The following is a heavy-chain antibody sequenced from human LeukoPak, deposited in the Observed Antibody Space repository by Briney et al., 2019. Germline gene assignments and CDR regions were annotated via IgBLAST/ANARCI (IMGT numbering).Heavy chain of an antibody. V-gene: IGHV1-69*04. CDR3: AITRGRGYYDSSGYYYTLDY. D-gene: IGHD3-22*01. CDR1: GGTFSSYA. Sequence: ASVKVSCKASGGTFSSYAISWVRQAPGQGLEWMGRIIPILGIANYAQKFQGRVTITADKSTSTAYMELSSLRSEDTAVYYCAITRGRGYYDSSGYYYTLDYWGQGTLVTVSS. J-gene: IGHJ4*02. CDR2: IIPILGIA.